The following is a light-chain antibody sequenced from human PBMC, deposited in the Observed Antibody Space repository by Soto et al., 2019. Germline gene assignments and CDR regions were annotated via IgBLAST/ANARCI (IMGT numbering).Light chain of an antibody. J-gene: IGKJ4*01. CDR3: QQRTNWPLT. CDR1: QSVTTF. V-gene: IGKV3-11*01. CDR2: DAS. Sequence: PGERATLSCRASQSVTTFLAWYQQKPGQAPRLLFYDASKRATGIPARFSGSGSGTDFTLTISSLEPEDFAVYYCQQRTNWPLTFGGGTKVEIK.